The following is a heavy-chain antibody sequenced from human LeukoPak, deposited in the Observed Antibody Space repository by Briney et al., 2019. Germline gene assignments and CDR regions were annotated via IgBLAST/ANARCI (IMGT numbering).Heavy chain of an antibody. CDR1: GGSISSYY. D-gene: IGHD2-21*02. CDR2: IYYSGST. Sequence: SETLSLTCTVSGGSISSYYWSWIRQPPGKGLEWIGYIYYSGSTNYNPSLKSRVTISVDTSKNQFSLKLSSVTAADTAVCYCARLHCGGDCCRFDPWGQGTLVTVSS. V-gene: IGHV4-59*08. CDR3: ARLHCGGDCCRFDP. J-gene: IGHJ5*02.